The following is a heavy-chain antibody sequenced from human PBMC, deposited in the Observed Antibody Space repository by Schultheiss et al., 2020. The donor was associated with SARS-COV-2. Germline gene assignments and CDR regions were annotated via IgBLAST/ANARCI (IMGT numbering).Heavy chain of an antibody. J-gene: IGHJ6*02. D-gene: IGHD6-19*01. CDR1: GFTFSSYG. Sequence: GGSLRLSCAASGFTFSSYGMHWVRQAPGKGLEWVAVIWYDGSNKYYADSVKGRFTISRDNAKNSLYLQMNSLRAEDTAVYYCARDGIAVAYYYYGMDVWGQGTTVTVSS. CDR2: IWYDGSNK. CDR3: ARDGIAVAYYYYGMDV. V-gene: IGHV3-33*01.